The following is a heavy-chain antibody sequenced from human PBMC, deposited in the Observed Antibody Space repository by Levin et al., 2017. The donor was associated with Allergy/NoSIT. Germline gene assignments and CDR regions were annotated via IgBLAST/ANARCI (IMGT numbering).Heavy chain of an antibody. CDR3: ARAEVGSEH. V-gene: IGHV4-61*02. CDR1: GGSISSGSYY. Sequence: PSETLSLTCKVSGGSISSGSYYWSWIRQPAAKGLEWIGRIYSSGSANYNSSLKSRVTISVDTSKNQFSLKLSSVTAADTAVYYCARAEVGSEHWGQGTRVTVSS. D-gene: IGHD3-10*01. CDR2: IYSSGSA. J-gene: IGHJ4*02.